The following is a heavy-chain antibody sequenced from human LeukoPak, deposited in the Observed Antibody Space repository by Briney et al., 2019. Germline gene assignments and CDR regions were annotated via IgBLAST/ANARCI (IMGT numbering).Heavy chain of an antibody. J-gene: IGHJ6*03. CDR2: IKQDGSEK. Sequence: GGSLRLSCAASGFTFSSYWMSWVRQAPGKGLEWVANIKQDGSEKYYVDSVKGRFTISRDNAKNSLYLQMNSLRAEDTAVYYCARDGAPTYYDFWSGYLPYYYYYMDVWGKGTTVTVSS. D-gene: IGHD3-3*01. CDR3: ARDGAPTYYDFWSGYLPYYYYYMDV. V-gene: IGHV3-7*01. CDR1: GFTFSSYW.